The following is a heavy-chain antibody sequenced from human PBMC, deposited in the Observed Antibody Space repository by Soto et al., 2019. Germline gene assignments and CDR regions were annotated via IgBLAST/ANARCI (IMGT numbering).Heavy chain of an antibody. CDR1: GFTFSDYY. V-gene: IGHV3-11*01. CDR2: ISSSGSTI. Sequence: GGSLRLSCAASGFTFSDYYMSWIRQAPGKGLEWVSYISSSGSTIYYADSVKGRFTISRDNAKNSLYLQMNSLRAEDTAVYYCARVESNYDFWSGYYYYYYYYMDVWGKGTTVTISS. J-gene: IGHJ6*03. CDR3: ARVESNYDFWSGYYYYYYYYMDV. D-gene: IGHD3-3*01.